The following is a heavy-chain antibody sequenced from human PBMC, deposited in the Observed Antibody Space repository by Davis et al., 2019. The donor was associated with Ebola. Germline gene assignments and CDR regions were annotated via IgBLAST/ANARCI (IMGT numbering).Heavy chain of an antibody. CDR2: IYYSGST. CDR1: GGSISSSSYY. Sequence: PSETLSLTCTVSGGSISSSSYYWGWIRQPPGKGLEWIGSIYYSGSTYYNPSLKSRVTISVDTSKNQFSLKLSSVTAADTAVYYCARLRRIAAELDYNWFDPWGQGTLVTVSS. V-gene: IGHV4-39*01. J-gene: IGHJ5*02. CDR3: ARLRRIAAELDYNWFDP. D-gene: IGHD6-13*01.